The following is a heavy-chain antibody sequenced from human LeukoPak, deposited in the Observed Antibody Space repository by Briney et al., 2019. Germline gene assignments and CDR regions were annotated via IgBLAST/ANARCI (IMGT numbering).Heavy chain of an antibody. CDR1: GGSFSGYY. CDR2: INHSGST. Sequence: EPSETLSLTCAVYGGSFSGYYWSWIRQPPGKGLEWIGEINHSGSTNYNPSLKSRVTISVDTSKNQFSLKLSSVTAADTAVYYCARGVFLVPRSDYYYYYMDVWGKGTTVTVSS. CDR3: ARGVFLVPRSDYYYYYMDV. D-gene: IGHD3-3*01. J-gene: IGHJ6*03. V-gene: IGHV4-34*01.